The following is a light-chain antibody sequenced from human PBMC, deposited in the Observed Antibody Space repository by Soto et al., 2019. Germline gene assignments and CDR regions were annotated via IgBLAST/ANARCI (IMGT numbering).Light chain of an antibody. Sequence: IVLTQSPGASAFPSGRRSTLSCMASQNISSYLIWYQQKPGQAPRLLIYDVSNRATGIPARFSGSGSGKDFTLTISSLEPEDFAVYYCKHYNSYSWTFGQGTKVDIK. CDR1: QNISSY. V-gene: IGKV3-11*01. CDR3: KHYNSYSWT. CDR2: DVS. J-gene: IGKJ1*01.